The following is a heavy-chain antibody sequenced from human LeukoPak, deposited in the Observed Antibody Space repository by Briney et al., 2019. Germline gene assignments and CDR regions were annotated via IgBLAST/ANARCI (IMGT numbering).Heavy chain of an antibody. V-gene: IGHV4-59*07. CDR1: GGSISSYY. CDR2: IYCSGST. CDR3: ARGQGIALAGYYY. Sequence: SDTLSLPCTVSGGSISSYYWSWLRQPPGKGLEWVGYIYCSGSTNYNPSLKSRATISVDTSKNQFSLKLSSVTAADTAVYYCARGQGIALAGYYYRGQRTLVTASS. D-gene: IGHD6-19*01. J-gene: IGHJ4*02.